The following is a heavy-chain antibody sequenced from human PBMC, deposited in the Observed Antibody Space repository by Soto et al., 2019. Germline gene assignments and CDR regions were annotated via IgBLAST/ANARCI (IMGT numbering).Heavy chain of an antibody. CDR1: GFTFSGSA. D-gene: IGHD3-10*01. CDR2: IRSKANSYAT. J-gene: IGHJ6*02. CDR3: TRPRGSGPDYYYYGMDV. V-gene: IGHV3-73*01. Sequence: PGGSLRLSCAASGFTFSGSAMHWVRQASGRGLEWVGRIRSKANSYATAYAASVKGRFTISRDDSKNTAYLQMNSLKTEDTAVYYCTRPRGSGPDYYYYGMDVWGQGTTVTVSS.